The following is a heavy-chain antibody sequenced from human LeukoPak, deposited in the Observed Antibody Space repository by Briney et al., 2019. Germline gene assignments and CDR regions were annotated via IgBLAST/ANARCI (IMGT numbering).Heavy chain of an antibody. D-gene: IGHD4-23*01. J-gene: IGHJ4*02. Sequence: GGSLRLSCAASGFTFSTYIMNWVRQTPGKGLEWVSSIGTSTSYIYYADSVKGRFTISRDNAKNSLYLQMNSLRAEDTAVYYCARDGGYGGNSGGRNYWGQGTLVTVSS. CDR2: IGTSTSYI. CDR3: ARDGGYGGNSGGRNY. CDR1: GFTFSTYI. V-gene: IGHV3-21*01.